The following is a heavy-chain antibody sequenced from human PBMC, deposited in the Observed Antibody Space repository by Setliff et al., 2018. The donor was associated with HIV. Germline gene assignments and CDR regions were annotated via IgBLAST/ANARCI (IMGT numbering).Heavy chain of an antibody. J-gene: IGHJ5*02. V-gene: IGHV1-69*10. Sequence: GASVKVSCKASGGSFSSYAISWVRQAPGQGLEWMGGIIPILGIANYAQKFQGRVIITADESTSTAYMELSSLTSGDTAVYYCAAGLNYYDRSGLGAWGQGTLVTVSS. D-gene: IGHD3-22*01. CDR2: IIPILGIA. CDR3: AAGLNYYDRSGLGA. CDR1: GGSFSSYA.